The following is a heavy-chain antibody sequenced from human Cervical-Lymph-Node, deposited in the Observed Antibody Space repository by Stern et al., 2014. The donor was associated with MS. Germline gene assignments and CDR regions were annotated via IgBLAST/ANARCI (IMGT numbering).Heavy chain of an antibody. D-gene: IGHD2-2*01. J-gene: IGHJ4*02. Sequence: QVQLVQSGGGVVQPGRSLRLSCAASGFNFSTYGMHWVRQAPGKGVEWVAIMSNDGSKKYYADSVKGRFTISRDNPKNTLYLQMNTLRPEDTAVYYCAKICSSTTSNGVDYWGQGTLVIVSS. CDR2: MSNDGSKK. CDR3: AKICSSTTSNGVDY. V-gene: IGHV3-30*18. CDR1: GFNFSTYG.